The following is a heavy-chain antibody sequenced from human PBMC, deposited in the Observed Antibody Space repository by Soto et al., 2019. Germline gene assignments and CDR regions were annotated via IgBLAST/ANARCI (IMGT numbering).Heavy chain of an antibody. CDR3: AGIDVWYYGMDV. Sequence: QVQLVQSGAEVKKPGASVKVSCKASGYTFTSYAMHWVRQAPGQRLEGMGWINAGNGNTKYSQKFQGRVTITRDTSASTAYMELSSLRSEDTAVYYCAGIDVWYYGMDVWGQGTTVTVSS. V-gene: IGHV1-3*01. J-gene: IGHJ6*02. CDR2: INAGNGNT. CDR1: GYTFTSYA. D-gene: IGHD3-3*01.